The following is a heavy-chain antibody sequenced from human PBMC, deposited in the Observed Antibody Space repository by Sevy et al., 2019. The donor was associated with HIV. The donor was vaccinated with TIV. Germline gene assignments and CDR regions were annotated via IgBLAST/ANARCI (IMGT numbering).Heavy chain of an antibody. V-gene: IGHV4-59*08. Sequence: SETLSLTCTVSGGSITSLYWNWIRQPPGKGLEWIANIYYNGNINYNPSLKSGATLSLDTSKNQFSLRLSSVTAADTAMYYCAGENAWGRGYSWGQGTLVTVSS. D-gene: IGHD1-26*01. CDR3: AGENAWGRGYS. CDR2: IYYNGNI. J-gene: IGHJ4*02. CDR1: GGSITSLY.